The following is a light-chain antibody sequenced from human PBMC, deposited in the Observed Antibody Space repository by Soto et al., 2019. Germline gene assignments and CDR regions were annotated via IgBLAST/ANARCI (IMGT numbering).Light chain of an antibody. V-gene: IGKV3-15*01. CDR1: QSVNSN. J-gene: IGKJ5*01. Sequence: ETVMTQSPATLSVSPGERATLSCRASQSVNSNLAWYQQKPGQAPRLLIYGASTRATGLPARFSGSGSGTDFTLTISSLQSEDFAVYYCQQYNTWPPITFGQGTRLEIK. CDR3: QQYNTWPPIT. CDR2: GAS.